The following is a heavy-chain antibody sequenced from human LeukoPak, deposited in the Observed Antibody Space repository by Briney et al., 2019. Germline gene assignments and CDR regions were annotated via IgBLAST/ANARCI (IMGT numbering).Heavy chain of an antibody. D-gene: IGHD3-10*01. V-gene: IGHV3-30*18. J-gene: IGHJ5*02. Sequence: PGGSLRLSCAASGFTFSSYGMHWVRQAPGKGLEWVAVISYDGSNKYYADSVKGRFTISRDSSKNTLYLQMNSLRAEDTAVYYCAKDTDGSGSPSGQGTLVTVSS. CDR3: AKDTDGSGSP. CDR2: ISYDGSNK. CDR1: GFTFSSYG.